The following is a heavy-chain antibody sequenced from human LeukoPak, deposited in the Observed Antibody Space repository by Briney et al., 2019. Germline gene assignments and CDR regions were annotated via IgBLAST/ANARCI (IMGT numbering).Heavy chain of an antibody. Sequence: GGSLRLSCAASGCTVSSNYMSWVCQAPGKGLEWVSVIYSGGSTYYADSVKGRFTISRDNSKNTLYLQMNSLRAEDTAVYCCARDQGWEQLPHPLDYWGQGTLVTVSS. CDR1: GCTVSSNY. CDR3: ARDQGWEQLPHPLDY. J-gene: IGHJ4*02. D-gene: IGHD1-26*01. V-gene: IGHV3-53*01. CDR2: IYSGGST.